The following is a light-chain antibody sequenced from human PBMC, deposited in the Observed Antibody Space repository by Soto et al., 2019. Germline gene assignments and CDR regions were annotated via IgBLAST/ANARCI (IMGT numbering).Light chain of an antibody. CDR3: QQNYNPPWT. Sequence: DIQMTQSPSSLSASVGDRVTITCRASLFINRYSSWYQQKPGKAPKLLISSASSLQSGVPSRFSGSRSGTDFTLTINSLQPEDFATYYCQQNYNPPWTFGQGTTVEV. V-gene: IGKV1-39*01. CDR1: LFINRY. CDR2: SAS. J-gene: IGKJ1*01.